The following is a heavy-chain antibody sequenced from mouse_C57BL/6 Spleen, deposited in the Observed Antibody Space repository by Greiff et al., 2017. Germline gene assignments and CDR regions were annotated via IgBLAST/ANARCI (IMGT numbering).Heavy chain of an antibody. J-gene: IGHJ3*01. CDR3: TGGTYDDEEAWFAY. V-gene: IGHV6-3*01. D-gene: IGHD2-3*01. Sequence: EVKVEESGGGLVQPGGSMKLSCVASGFTFSNYWMNWVRQSPEKGLEWVAQIRLKSDNYATHYAESVKGRFTISRDDSKSSVYLQMNNLRAEDTGIYYCTGGTYDDEEAWFAYWGQGTLVTVSA. CDR2: IRLKSDNYAT. CDR1: GFTFSNYW.